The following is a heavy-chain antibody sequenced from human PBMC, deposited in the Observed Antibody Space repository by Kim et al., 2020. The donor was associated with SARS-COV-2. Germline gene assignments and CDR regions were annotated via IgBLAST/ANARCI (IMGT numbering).Heavy chain of an antibody. V-gene: IGHV3-30*03. CDR3: ARAREKSFDY. J-gene: IGHJ4*02. CDR2: ISNDETYK. CDR1: GFSFSSRG. Sequence: GGSLRLSCAASGFSFSSRGIHWVRQAPGKGLEWVAVISNDETYKKYADSVKGRFTISRDNSKNTVDLQMNSLRVEDTAVYYCARAREKSFDYWGQGTLVTVSS.